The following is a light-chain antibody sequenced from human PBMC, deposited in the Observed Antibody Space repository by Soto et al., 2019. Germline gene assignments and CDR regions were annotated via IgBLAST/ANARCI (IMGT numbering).Light chain of an antibody. CDR1: SSDVGAYNY. V-gene: IGLV2-14*01. Sequence: QSVLTQRACVSGPLGQSITISCTGTSSDVGAYNYVSWYQQHPGKAPKLMSYEVSNRPSGVSNRFSGSKSGNTASLTISGLQAEDEADYYCSSYISSSTLVFGTGTKVTVL. J-gene: IGLJ1*01. CDR2: EVS. CDR3: SSYISSSTLV.